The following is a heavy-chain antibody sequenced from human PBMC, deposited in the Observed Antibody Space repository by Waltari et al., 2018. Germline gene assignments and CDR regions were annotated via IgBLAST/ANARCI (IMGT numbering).Heavy chain of an antibody. D-gene: IGHD1-26*01. CDR3: ARSLGGTHYVAVFDYAMDV. CDR1: GFTFSSHA. Sequence: EVQLLESGGGLVQPGGSLRLSCAASGFTFSSHAMSWVRQSSGKGRWWVSAFSGDGVRTDYADSVKGRFTISRDNSKNMLYLQMNSLRDEDTAAYYCARSLGGTHYVAVFDYAMDVWGQGTTVTVSS. J-gene: IGHJ6*02. CDR2: FSGDGVRT. V-gene: IGHV3-23*01.